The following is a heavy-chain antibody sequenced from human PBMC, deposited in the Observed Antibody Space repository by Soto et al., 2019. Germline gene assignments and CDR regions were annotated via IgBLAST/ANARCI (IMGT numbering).Heavy chain of an antibody. CDR3: ASVPGSPGYHGLDV. J-gene: IGHJ6*02. CDR1: GLTFNKYW. V-gene: IGHV3-7*03. CDR2: IKHDGSEK. D-gene: IGHD6-19*01. Sequence: GGSLRLSCAASGLTFNKYWMTWVRQAPGKGLEWVATIKHDGSEKSNLDSVEGRFTISRDNARNSLSLQMNSLRVEDTAVYFCASVPGSPGYHGLDVWGQGTTVTVSS.